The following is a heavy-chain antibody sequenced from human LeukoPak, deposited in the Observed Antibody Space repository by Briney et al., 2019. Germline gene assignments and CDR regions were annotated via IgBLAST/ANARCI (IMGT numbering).Heavy chain of an antibody. V-gene: IGHV4-59*01. D-gene: IGHD6-13*01. CDR2: IYYSGST. CDR1: GGSISSYY. CDR3: ARAKTSGYSSSLDY. Sequence: PSETLSLTCTVSGGSISSYYWSWTRQPPGKGLEWIGYIYYSGSTNYNPSLKSRVTISVDTSKNQFSLKLSSVTAADTAVYYCARAKTSGYSSSLDYWGQGTLVTVSS. J-gene: IGHJ4*02.